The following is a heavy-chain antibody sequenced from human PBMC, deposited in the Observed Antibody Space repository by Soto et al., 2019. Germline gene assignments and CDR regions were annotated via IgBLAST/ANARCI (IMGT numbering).Heavy chain of an antibody. CDR2: IYYSGST. CDR3: AGYAGYCSSTSCYAYFDY. D-gene: IGHD2-2*01. Sequence: SETLSLTCTVSGGSISSYYWSWIRQPPGKGLEWIGYIYYSGSTNYNPSLKSRVTISVDTSKNQFSLKLSSVTAADTAVYYCAGYAGYCSSTSCYAYFDYWGQGTLVTVSS. J-gene: IGHJ4*02. CDR1: GGSISSYY. V-gene: IGHV4-59*08.